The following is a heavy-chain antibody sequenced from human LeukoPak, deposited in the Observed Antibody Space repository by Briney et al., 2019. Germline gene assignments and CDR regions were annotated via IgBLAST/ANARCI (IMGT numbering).Heavy chain of an antibody. J-gene: IGHJ4*02. D-gene: IGHD1-14*01. CDR3: AKNRNQPLRDYFDY. CDR2: ISYDGSNK. CDR1: GFTFSSYA. V-gene: IGHV3-30-3*02. Sequence: GGSLRLSCAASGFTFSSYAMHWVRQAPGKGLEWVAVISYDGSNKYYADSVKGRFTISRDNSKNTLYLQMNSLRAEDTAVYYCAKNRNQPLRDYFDYWGQGTLVTVSS.